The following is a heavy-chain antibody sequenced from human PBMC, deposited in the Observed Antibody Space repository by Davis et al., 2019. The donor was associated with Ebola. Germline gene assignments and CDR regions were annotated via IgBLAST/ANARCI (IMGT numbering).Heavy chain of an antibody. V-gene: IGHV1-18*04. CDR3: ARAPNYDVLTGTSSYYFDY. Sequence: GESLKISCKSSGYTFTSYGLAWVRQAPGLGLEWMGWISGFNTNTNSAQKFQGRVTVSKDTSTNTAYMDLRSLTSDDTAIYYGARAPNYDVLTGTSSYYFDYWGQGTLVTVSS. CDR2: ISGFNTNT. J-gene: IGHJ4*02. CDR1: GYTFTSYG. D-gene: IGHD3-9*01.